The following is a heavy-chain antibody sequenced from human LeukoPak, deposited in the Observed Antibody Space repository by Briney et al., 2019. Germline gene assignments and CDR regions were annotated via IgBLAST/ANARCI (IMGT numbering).Heavy chain of an antibody. CDR3: ARDQGALGRWFDP. CDR2: IYYSGST. V-gene: IGHV4-59*01. J-gene: IGHJ5*02. Sequence: QPSETLSLTCTVSGGSTSSYYWSWIRQPPGKGLEWIGYIYYSGSTNYNPSLKSRVTISADTSKNQFSLRLNSVTAADTAVYFCARDQGALGRWFDPWGQGTLVTVPS. CDR1: GGSTSSYY. D-gene: IGHD3-10*01.